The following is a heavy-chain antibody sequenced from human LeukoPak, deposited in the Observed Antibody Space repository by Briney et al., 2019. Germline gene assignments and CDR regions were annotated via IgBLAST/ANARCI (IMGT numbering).Heavy chain of an antibody. CDR1: GFTFSSYT. V-gene: IGHV3-23*01. D-gene: IGHD2-21*01. CDR3: AKFLPTHIVVANYYFDY. J-gene: IGHJ4*02. CDR2: ISGSGGST. Sequence: GGSLRLSCAASGFTFSSYTMSWVRQAPGKGLEWVSAISGSGGSTYYADSVKGRFTISRDNSKNTLYLQMSSLRAEDTAVYYCAKFLPTHIVVANYYFDYWGQGTLVTVSS.